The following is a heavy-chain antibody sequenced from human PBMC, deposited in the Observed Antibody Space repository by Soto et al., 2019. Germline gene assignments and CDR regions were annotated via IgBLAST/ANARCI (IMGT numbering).Heavy chain of an antibody. CDR3: AKNGQPPFYYYGMDV. CDR2: ISGYNGDT. D-gene: IGHD2-8*01. Sequence: QGQLVQSGPEVKKPGASVKVSCKASGYTFSRYGISWVRQAPGQGLEWMGWISGYNGDTIYAQKVQGRGTLNIETTTYKGYLEFRRLTTDETGIYYRAKNGQPPFYYYGMDVWGQGTTVTVSS. CDR1: GYTFSRYG. J-gene: IGHJ6*02. V-gene: IGHV1-18*01.